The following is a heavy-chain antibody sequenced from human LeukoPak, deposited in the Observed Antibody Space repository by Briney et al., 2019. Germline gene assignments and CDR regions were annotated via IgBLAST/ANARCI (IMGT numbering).Heavy chain of an antibody. J-gene: IGHJ4*02. V-gene: IGHV4-38-2*01. D-gene: IGHD6-13*01. Sequence: SETLSLTCAVSGYSVSSGYFWGWVRQPPGKGLEWIGEINHSGSTNYNPSLKSRVTISVDTSKNQFSLKLSSVTAADTAVYYCARWKGYSSSWFFDYWGQGTLVTVSS. CDR2: INHSGST. CDR1: GYSVSSGYF. CDR3: ARWKGYSSSWFFDY.